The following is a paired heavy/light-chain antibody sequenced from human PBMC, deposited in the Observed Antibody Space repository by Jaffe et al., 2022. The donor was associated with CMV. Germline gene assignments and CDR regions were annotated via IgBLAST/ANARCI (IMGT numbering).Light chain of an antibody. Sequence: QSALTQPASVSGSPGQSITISCAGSSSDVGGFNYVSWYQQHPGKAPKLLIYDVSSRPSGVSDRFSGSKSGNTASLTISGLQAEDEADYYCNSYASVAWGVFGGGTKLTVL. CDR2: DVS. V-gene: IGLV2-14*03. CDR1: SSDVGGFNY. J-gene: IGLJ3*02. CDR3: NSYASVAWGV.
Heavy chain of an antibody. CDR1: GGSVSPYY. CDR3: ARHADYSASNGYFPYFDF. V-gene: IGHV4-59*08. D-gene: IGHD3-22*01. CDR2: INYRGST. Sequence: QVQLQESGPGLVKPSETLSLNCTVSGGSVSPYYWSWIRQPPGKGLEWIAYINYRGSTNYNPSLKSRGTISVDVSKDQFSLKLSSVTAADTAVYYCARHADYSASNGYFPYFDFWGQGALVTVSS. J-gene: IGHJ4*02.